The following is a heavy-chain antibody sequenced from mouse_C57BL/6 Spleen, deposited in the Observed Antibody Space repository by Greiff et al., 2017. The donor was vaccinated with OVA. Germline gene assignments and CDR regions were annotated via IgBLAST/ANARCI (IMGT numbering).Heavy chain of an antibody. CDR3: ARRGDSYDESAY. V-gene: IGHV1-18*01. J-gene: IGHJ3*01. CDR1: GYTFTDYN. Sequence: EVQLKESGPELVKPGASVKIPCKASGYTFTDYNMDWVKQSHGKSLEWIGDINPNNGGTIYNQKFKGKATLTVDKSSSTAYMELRSLTSEDTAVYYCARRGDSYDESAYWGQGTLVTVSA. D-gene: IGHD2-12*01. CDR2: INPNNGGT.